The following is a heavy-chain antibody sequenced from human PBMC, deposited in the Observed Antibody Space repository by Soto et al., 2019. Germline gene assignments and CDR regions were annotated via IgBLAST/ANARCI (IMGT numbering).Heavy chain of an antibody. Sequence: GGSLRLSCAASGFTFSGYWMHWVRQAQEKGLVWVSRINSDGSSTNYADSVKGRFTISRDNSKNTLYLQLNTLRDEDTAVYFFAKERTAMAAYYSGMDVWGQGTTVTVSS. CDR3: AKERTAMAAYYSGMDV. CDR2: INSDGSST. CDR1: GFTFSGYW. V-gene: IGHV3-74*01. J-gene: IGHJ6*02. D-gene: IGHD5-18*01.